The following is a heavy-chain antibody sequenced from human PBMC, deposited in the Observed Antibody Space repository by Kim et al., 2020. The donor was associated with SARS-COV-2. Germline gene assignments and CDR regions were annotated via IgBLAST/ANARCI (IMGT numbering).Heavy chain of an antibody. CDR3: AGRSAVPGFDY. V-gene: IGHV4-61*03. Sequence: STNYSPSLKSRVTISIDLSKGHFSLRLNSVTAADTAVYFCAGRSAVPGFDYWGQGAPVTVSS. CDR2: ST. J-gene: IGHJ4*02.